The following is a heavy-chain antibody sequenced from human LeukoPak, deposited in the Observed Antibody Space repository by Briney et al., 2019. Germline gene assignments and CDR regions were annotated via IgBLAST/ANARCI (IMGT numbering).Heavy chain of an antibody. V-gene: IGHV1-69*04. CDR1: GGAFSSYA. J-gene: IGHJ5*02. Sequence: SVKVSCKASGGAFSSYAISWVRQAPGQGLEWMGRIIPILGIANYAQKCQGRVTITADKSTSTAYMELSSLGSEDTAVYYCARDHNYYDSSGYYYVHNWFDPWGQGTLVTVSS. CDR3: ARDHNYYDSSGYYYVHNWFDP. D-gene: IGHD3-22*01. CDR2: IIPILGIA.